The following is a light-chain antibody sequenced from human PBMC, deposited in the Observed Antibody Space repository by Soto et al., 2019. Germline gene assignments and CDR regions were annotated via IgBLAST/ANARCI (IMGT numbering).Light chain of an antibody. CDR3: AAWHSSLNPGEL. J-gene: IGLJ2*01. CDR2: END. Sequence: QSVLTQPPSVSAAPGQKVTISCFGNSSNIGNNYVSWYQQLPGKAPKLLIYENDNRPSGIPGRFSGSKSGTSATLAITGLQTGDEADYYCAAWHSSLNPGELFGGGTKLTVL. V-gene: IGLV1-51*01. CDR1: SSNIGNNY.